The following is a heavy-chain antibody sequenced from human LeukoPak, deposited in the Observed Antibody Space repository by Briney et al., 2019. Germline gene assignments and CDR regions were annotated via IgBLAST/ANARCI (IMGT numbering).Heavy chain of an antibody. D-gene: IGHD4-17*01. CDR1: GASIRSGAYY. J-gene: IGHJ4*02. CDR2: IYYSGST. V-gene: IGHV4-39*07. Sequence: PSETLSLTCSVSGASIRSGAYYWGWIRQPPGKGLDWIGYIYYSGSTSYNPSLKSRVTISVDTSNNQFSLKLSSVTAADTAVYYCARVEVDGDYGFFYFDYWGQGTLVTVSS. CDR3: ARVEVDGDYGFFYFDY.